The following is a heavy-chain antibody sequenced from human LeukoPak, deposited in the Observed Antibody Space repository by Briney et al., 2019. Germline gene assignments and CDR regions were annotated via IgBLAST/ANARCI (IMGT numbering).Heavy chain of an antibody. Sequence: SETLSLTCTVSGGSISSYYWSWIRQPPGKGLEWIGYIYYSGSTNYNPSLKSRVTISVDTSKNQFSLKLSSVTAADMAVYYCARDRGNYFDYWGQGTLVTVSS. V-gene: IGHV4-59*12. CDR3: ARDRGNYFDY. J-gene: IGHJ4*02. CDR1: GGSISSYY. D-gene: IGHD3-16*01. CDR2: IYYSGST.